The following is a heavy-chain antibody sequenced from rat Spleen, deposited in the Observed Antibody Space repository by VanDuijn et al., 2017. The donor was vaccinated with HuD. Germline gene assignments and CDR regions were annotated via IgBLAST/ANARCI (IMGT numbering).Heavy chain of an antibody. CDR1: GFTFSNYD. CDR3: ARLGVTLGAGHWFAY. CDR2: ITYDGGST. J-gene: IGHJ3*01. D-gene: IGHD1-2*01. V-gene: IGHV5S13*01. Sequence: EVQLVESGGGLVQPGRSLKLSCVASGFTFSNYDMAWVRQAPKKGLEWVASITYDGGSTYYRDSVKGRFTISRDNAKNTQYLQMDSLRSEDTATYYCARLGVTLGAGHWFAYWGQGTLVTVSS.